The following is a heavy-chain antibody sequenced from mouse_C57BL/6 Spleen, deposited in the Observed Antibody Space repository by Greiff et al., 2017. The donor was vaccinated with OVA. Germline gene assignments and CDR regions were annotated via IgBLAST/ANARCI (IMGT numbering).Heavy chain of an antibody. V-gene: IGHV1-55*01. D-gene: IGHD1-1*01. J-gene: IGHJ3*01. CDR1: GYTFTSYW. CDR2: IYPGSGST. Sequence: QVQLQQPGAELVKPGASVKMSCKASGYTFTSYWITWVKQRPGQGLEWIGDIYPGSGSTNYNEKFKSKATLTVDTSSSTAYMQLSSLTSEDSAVYYCARTDGSSYPFAYWGQGTLVTVSA. CDR3: ARTDGSSYPFAY.